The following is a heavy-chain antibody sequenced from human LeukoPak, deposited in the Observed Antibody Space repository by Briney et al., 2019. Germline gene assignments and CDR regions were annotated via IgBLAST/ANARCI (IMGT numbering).Heavy chain of an antibody. D-gene: IGHD2-15*01. CDR2: IYTSGST. CDR3: ARDYLGYCSGGSCYSGFDY. CDR1: GGSISSYY. J-gene: IGHJ4*02. Sequence: PSETLSLTCTVSGGSISSYYWSWIRQPAGKGLEWIGRIYTSGSTNYNPSLKSRVTMSVDTSKNQFSLKLSSVTAADTAVYYCARDYLGYCSGGSCYSGFDYWGQGTLVTVSS. V-gene: IGHV4-4*07.